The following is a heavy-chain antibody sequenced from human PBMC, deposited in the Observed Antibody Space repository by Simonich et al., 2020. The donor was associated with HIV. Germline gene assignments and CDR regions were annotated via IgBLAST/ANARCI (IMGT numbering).Heavy chain of an antibody. J-gene: IGHJ3*02. CDR2: IDWDDDK. D-gene: IGHD3-10*01. V-gene: IGHV2-70*04. Sequence: QVTLKESGPALVKPTQTLTLTCTFSGFSLSTRGMRVSWIRQPPGKALEWLARIDWDDDKFYSTSLKTRLTISKDTSKNQVVLTMTNMDPVDTATYYCARTPIIRGIIVAFDIWGQGSMVTVSS. CDR1: GFSLSTRGMR. CDR3: ARTPIIRGIIVAFDI.